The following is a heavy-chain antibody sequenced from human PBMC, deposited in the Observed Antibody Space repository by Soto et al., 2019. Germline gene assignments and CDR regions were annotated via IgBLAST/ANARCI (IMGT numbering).Heavy chain of an antibody. J-gene: IGHJ4*02. Sequence: SVKVSCKASGGTFKSYAISWVRQAPGQGLEWLGGIMPIFGTADYAQKFQGRVTITADESTSTAYMELSSLRSEDTAVYYCAREHSSSWRFDYWGQGTLVTVSS. V-gene: IGHV1-69*13. CDR3: AREHSSSWRFDY. CDR1: GGTFKSYA. CDR2: IMPIFGTA. D-gene: IGHD6-13*01.